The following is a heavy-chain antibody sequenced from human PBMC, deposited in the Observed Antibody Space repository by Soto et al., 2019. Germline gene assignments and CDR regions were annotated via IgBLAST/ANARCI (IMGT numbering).Heavy chain of an antibody. V-gene: IGHV3-30*18. Sequence: QVQLVESGGGVVQPGRSLRLSCAASGFTFSSYGMHWVRQAPGKGLEWVAVISYDGSNKYYADSVKGRFTISRDNSKNTLYLQMNSLRAEDTAVYYCAKGGHLGSGNYYNPYYFDYWGQGTRVTVSS. J-gene: IGHJ4*02. D-gene: IGHD3-10*01. CDR2: ISYDGSNK. CDR1: GFTFSSYG. CDR3: AKGGHLGSGNYYNPYYFDY.